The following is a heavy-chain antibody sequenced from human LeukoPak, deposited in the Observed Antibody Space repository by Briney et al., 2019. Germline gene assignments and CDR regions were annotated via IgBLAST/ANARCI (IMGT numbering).Heavy chain of an antibody. CDR3: ARRYDSTLYYYYYMDV. V-gene: IGHV4-59*08. Sequence: SETLSLTCTVSGGSISSYYWSWIRQPPGKGLERIGYIYYSGSTNYNPSLKSRVTISVDTSKNQLSLKLSSVTAADTAVYYCARRYDSTLYYYYYMDVWGKGTTVTVSS. J-gene: IGHJ6*03. D-gene: IGHD3-22*01. CDR2: IYYSGST. CDR1: GGSISSYY.